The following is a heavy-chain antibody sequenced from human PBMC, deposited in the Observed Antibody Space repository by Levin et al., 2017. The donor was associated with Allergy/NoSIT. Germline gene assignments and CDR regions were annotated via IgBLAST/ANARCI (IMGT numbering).Heavy chain of an antibody. V-gene: IGHV3-30-3*01. CDR3: ARDPRGVVTAILEY. J-gene: IGHJ4*02. Sequence: GGSLRLSCAASGFTFSSYAMHWVRQAPGKGLEWVAVISYDGSNKYYADSVKGRFTISRDNSKNTLYLQMNSLRAEDTAVYYCARDPRGVVTAILEYWGQGTLVTVSS. CDR1: GFTFSSYA. CDR2: ISYDGSNK. D-gene: IGHD2-21*02.